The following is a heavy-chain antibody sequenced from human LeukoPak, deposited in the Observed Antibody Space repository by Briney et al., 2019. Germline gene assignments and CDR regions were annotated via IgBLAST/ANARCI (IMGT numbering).Heavy chain of an antibody. Sequence: GASVKVSCKASGYTFHSYGISWVRQAPGQGLEWMGWIGVNNVDTKYAHRFQGRVTMATDTSTSTAYMELRSLRSDDTAVYYCGRQCSSNGCYGGALGIWGPGTMVTVSS. CDR2: IGVNNVDT. J-gene: IGHJ3*02. V-gene: IGHV1-18*01. CDR3: GRQCSSNGCYGGALGI. CDR1: GYTFHSYG. D-gene: IGHD2-2*01.